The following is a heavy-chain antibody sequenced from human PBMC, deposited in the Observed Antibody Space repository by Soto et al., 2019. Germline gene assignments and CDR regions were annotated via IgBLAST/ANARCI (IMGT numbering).Heavy chain of an antibody. CDR2: ISAYNGNT. CDR3: ATVNHITIFGVVTDYFDY. Sequence: QVQLVQFGAEVKKPGASVKVSCKASGYTFTSYGISWVRQAPGQGLEWMGWISAYNGNTNYAQKLQGRVTMTTDTSTSTAYMELRSLRSDDTAVYYCATVNHITIFGVVTDYFDYWGQGTLVTVSS. V-gene: IGHV1-18*04. CDR1: GYTFTSYG. D-gene: IGHD3-3*01. J-gene: IGHJ4*02.